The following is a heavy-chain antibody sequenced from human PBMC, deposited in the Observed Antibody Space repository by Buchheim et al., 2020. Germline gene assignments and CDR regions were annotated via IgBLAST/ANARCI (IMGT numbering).Heavy chain of an antibody. V-gene: IGHV4-61*01. D-gene: IGHD1-20*01. CDR3: ARDNWNDFDVGLDY. CDR1: GGSVSSGSYY. Sequence: QVQLQESGPGLVKPSETLSLTCTVSGGSVSSGSYYWSWIRQPPGKGLEWIGYIYYSGSTNYNPSLKSRVTISVDTSKNQFSLKLSSVTAADTAVYYCARDNWNDFDVGLDYWGQGTL. CDR2: IYYSGST. J-gene: IGHJ4*02.